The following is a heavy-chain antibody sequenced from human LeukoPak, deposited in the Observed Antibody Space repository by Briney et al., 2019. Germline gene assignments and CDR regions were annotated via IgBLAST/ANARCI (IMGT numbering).Heavy chain of an antibody. Sequence: GSLRLSCAASGFTFSDYTMNWVRQAPGKGLEWISYIDISSSSTYYADSVKGRFTISRDNVKNSLYLQMSSLRAEDTALYYCARGPSLFDPWGQGTLVTVSS. CDR3: ARGPSLFDP. J-gene: IGHJ5*02. CDR2: IDISSSST. V-gene: IGHV3-48*01. CDR1: GFTFSDYT.